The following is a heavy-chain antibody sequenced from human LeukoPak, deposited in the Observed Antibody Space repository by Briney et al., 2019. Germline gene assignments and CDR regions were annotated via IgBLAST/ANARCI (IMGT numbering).Heavy chain of an antibody. V-gene: IGHV4-4*07. Sequence: SETLSLTCTVSGGSISSYYWSWIRQPAGKGLEWIGRIYTSGSTNYNPPLKSRVTISVDTSKNQFSLKLSSVTAADTAVYYCAREYPQEDNPDHWGQGTLVTVSS. D-gene: IGHD1-1*01. CDR3: AREYPQEDNPDH. CDR1: GGSISSYY. J-gene: IGHJ4*02. CDR2: IYTSGST.